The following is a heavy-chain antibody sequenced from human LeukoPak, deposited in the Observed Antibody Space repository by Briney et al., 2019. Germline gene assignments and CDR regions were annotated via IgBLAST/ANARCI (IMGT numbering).Heavy chain of an antibody. CDR1: GFTFSSYW. V-gene: IGHV3-74*01. Sequence: GGSLRLSCVASGFTFSSYWMHWVRQAPGKGLVWVSRINTDGSSTSYADSVKGRFTISRDNAKNTLYLQMNSLRAEDTAVYYCARDGGGSWYYYYMDVWGKGTTVTVSS. CDR3: ARDGGGSWYYYYMDV. CDR2: INTDGSST. J-gene: IGHJ6*03. D-gene: IGHD6-25*01.